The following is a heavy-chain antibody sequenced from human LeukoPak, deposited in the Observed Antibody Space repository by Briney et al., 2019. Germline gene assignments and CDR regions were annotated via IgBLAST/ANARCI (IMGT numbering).Heavy chain of an antibody. D-gene: IGHD3-3*02. Sequence: GESLKISCKGSGYSFTSYWIGWVRQMPGKGLEWMGIIYPGDSDTRYSPSFQGQVTISADKSISTAYLQWSSLKASDTAMYYCPRALLAVRPFGPFDIWGQGTMVTVSS. V-gene: IGHV5-51*01. CDR3: PRALLAVRPFGPFDI. J-gene: IGHJ3*02. CDR1: GYSFTSYW. CDR2: IYPGDSDT.